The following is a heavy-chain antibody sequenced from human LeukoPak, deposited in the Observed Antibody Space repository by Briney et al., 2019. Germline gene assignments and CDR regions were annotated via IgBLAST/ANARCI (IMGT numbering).Heavy chain of an antibody. J-gene: IGHJ4*02. CDR1: GFTFSTYG. D-gene: IGHD6-19*01. CDR2: IWHDGSNQ. V-gene: IGHV3-33*01. Sequence: TGGSLRLSCAASGFTFSTYGMHWVRQAPGKGLEWVAIIWHDGSNQYYADSVKGRFTISRDNSKNTLYLQLNSLRAEDTAVYYCARDFSSGWIDYWGQGTLVTVSS. CDR3: ARDFSSGWIDY.